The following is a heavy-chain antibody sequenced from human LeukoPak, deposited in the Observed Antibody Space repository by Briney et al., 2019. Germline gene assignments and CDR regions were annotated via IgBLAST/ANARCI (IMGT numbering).Heavy chain of an antibody. CDR2: IYSGGST. J-gene: IGHJ4*02. CDR3: ARGGWGQGRWLQFDY. CDR1: GFTVSSNY. V-gene: IGHV3-66*02. D-gene: IGHD5-24*01. Sequence: GGPLRLSCAASGFTVSSNYMSWVRQAPGKGLEWASVIYSGGSTYYADSVKGRFTISRDNSKNTLYLQMNSLRAEDTAVYYCARGGWGQGRWLQFDYWGQGTLVTVSS.